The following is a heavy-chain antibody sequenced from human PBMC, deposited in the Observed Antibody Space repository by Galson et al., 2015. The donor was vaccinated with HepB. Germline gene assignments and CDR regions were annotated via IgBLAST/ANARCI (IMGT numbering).Heavy chain of an antibody. D-gene: IGHD2-2*02. J-gene: IGHJ1*01. V-gene: IGHV3-30*03. CDR3: AIGEGHYQLLYTEYFQH. CDR1: GFTFSNYG. Sequence: SLRLSCAASGFTFSNYGMHWVRQAPGMGLEWVAVISYDGTNKYYADSVKGRFTISRDNSKNTLYLQMNSLRAEDTAVYYCAIGEGHYQLLYTEYFQHWGQGTLVTVSS. CDR2: ISYDGTNK.